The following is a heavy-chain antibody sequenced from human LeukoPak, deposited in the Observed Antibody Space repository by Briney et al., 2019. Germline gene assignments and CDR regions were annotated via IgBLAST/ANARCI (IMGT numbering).Heavy chain of an antibody. D-gene: IGHD3-3*01. J-gene: IGHJ4*02. V-gene: IGHV3-23*01. CDR3: AEAPWTIFGVVPFDY. CDR2: ISGSGGST. Sequence: GGSLRLSCAASGFTFSSYAMSWVRQAPGKGLEWVSAISGSGGSTYYADSVKGRFTISRDNSKNTLYLQMNSLRAEDTAVYYCAEAPWTIFGVVPFDYWGREPWSPSPQ. CDR1: GFTFSSYA.